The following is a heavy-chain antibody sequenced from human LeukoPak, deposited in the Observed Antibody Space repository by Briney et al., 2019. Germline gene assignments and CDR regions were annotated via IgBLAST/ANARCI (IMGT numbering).Heavy chain of an antibody. CDR2: IYYSGST. V-gene: IGHV4-39*01. D-gene: IGHD7-27*01. Sequence: SETLSLTCTVSGGSISSSSYYWGWIRQPPGKGLEWIGSIYYSGSTYYNPSLKSRVTISVDTSKNQFSLKLSSVTAADTAVYYCARHAGPANWGEGYWFDPWGQGTLVTVSS. J-gene: IGHJ5*02. CDR1: GGSISSSSYY. CDR3: ARHAGPANWGEGYWFDP.